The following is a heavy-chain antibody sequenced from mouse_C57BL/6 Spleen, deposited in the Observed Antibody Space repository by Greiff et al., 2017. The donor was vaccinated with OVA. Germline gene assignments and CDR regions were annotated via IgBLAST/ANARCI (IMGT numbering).Heavy chain of an antibody. CDR1: GYTFTSYW. J-gene: IGHJ2*01. V-gene: IGHV1-69*01. CDR2: IDPSDSYT. CDR3: ARRGGYYSDY. D-gene: IGHD1-1*02. Sequence: QVQLQQPGAELVMPGASVKLSCKASGYTFTSYWMHWVKQRPGQGLEWIGEIDPSDSYTNYNQKFKGKSTLTVDKSSSTAYMQLSSLTSEDSAVYYCARRGGYYSDYWGQGTTLTVSS.